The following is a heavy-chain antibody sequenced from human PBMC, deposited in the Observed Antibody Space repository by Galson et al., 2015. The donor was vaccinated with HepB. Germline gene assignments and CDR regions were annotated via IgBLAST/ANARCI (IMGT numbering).Heavy chain of an antibody. CDR3: AGAGYCRSPSCFFAS. CDR2: TYFRSKWYS. CDR1: GDSVSGNIVS. Sequence: CAISGDSVSGNIVSWNRIRQSPSRGLEWLGRTYFRSKWYSDSAVSVKSRITINPDTSEHPFSLQLHSVTPEDTAVYSWAGAGYCRSPSCFFASWGQGTLVTVSS. V-gene: IGHV6-1*01. J-gene: IGHJ4*02. D-gene: IGHD2-2*01.